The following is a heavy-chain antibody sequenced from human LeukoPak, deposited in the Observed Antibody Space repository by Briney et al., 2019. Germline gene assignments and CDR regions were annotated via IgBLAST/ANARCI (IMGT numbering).Heavy chain of an antibody. D-gene: IGHD3-3*01. CDR2: IYYSGST. Sequence: PSETLSLTCTVSGGSVSSGSYYWSWIRQPPGKGLEWIGYIYYSGSTNYNPSLKSRVTISVDTSKNQFSLKLSSVTAADTAVYYCARSPSVWSGYYFYYYGMDVWGQGTTVTVSS. CDR3: ARSPSVWSGYYFYYYGMDV. V-gene: IGHV4-61*01. J-gene: IGHJ6*02. CDR1: GGSVSSGSYY.